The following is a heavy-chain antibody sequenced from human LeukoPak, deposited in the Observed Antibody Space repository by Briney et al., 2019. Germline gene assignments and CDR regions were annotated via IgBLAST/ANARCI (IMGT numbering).Heavy chain of an antibody. Sequence: PSETLSLTCTVSGGSISSYYWSWIRQPPGKGLEWIGYIYYGGSTNYNPSLKSRVTISVDTSKNQFSLKLSSVTAADTAVYYCARGPKDRYYYYYMDVWGKGTTVTVSS. V-gene: IGHV4-59*01. CDR1: GGSISSYY. J-gene: IGHJ6*03. CDR3: ARGPKDRYYYYYMDV. D-gene: IGHD3-3*01. CDR2: IYYGGST.